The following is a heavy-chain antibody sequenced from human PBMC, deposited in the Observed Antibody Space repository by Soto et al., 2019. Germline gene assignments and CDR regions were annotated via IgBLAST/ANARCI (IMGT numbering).Heavy chain of an antibody. Sequence: QVQLQESGPGLVKPSQTLSLTCTVSGGSISSGGYHWSWIRQHPGKGLEWIGYIYHSGSTYYNPSLKNRVTISVDPSKTHFSLKLSSVTAADTAVYYCARAPDYWGQGTLVTVSS. CDR3: ARAPDY. V-gene: IGHV4-31*03. J-gene: IGHJ4*02. CDR1: GGSISSGGYH. CDR2: IYHSGST.